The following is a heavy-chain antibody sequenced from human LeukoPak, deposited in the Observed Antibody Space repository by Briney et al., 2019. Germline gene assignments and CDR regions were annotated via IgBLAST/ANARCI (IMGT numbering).Heavy chain of an antibody. CDR2: IIPIFGTA. Sequence: GASVKVSCKASGGTSSSYAISWVRQAPGQGLEWMGGIIPIFGTANYAQKFQGRVTITADESTSTAYMELSSLRSEDTAVYYCALAVQGYCSGGSCYDYWGQGTLVTVSS. CDR1: GGTSSSYA. CDR3: ALAVQGYCSGGSCYDY. J-gene: IGHJ4*02. V-gene: IGHV1-69*13. D-gene: IGHD2-15*01.